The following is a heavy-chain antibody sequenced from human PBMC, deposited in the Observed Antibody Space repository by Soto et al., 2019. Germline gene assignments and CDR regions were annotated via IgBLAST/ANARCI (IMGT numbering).Heavy chain of an antibody. CDR1: GFTLTSHF. Sequence: QVQLVHSGAEVKKPGASVKVSCKASGFTLTSHFMHWVRQAPGQGLEWMGIINPSGDSASYPGRLQGRVTVTRDTSTNTVYLDLSSLRSEDTAVYFCVGGYDDPDAFDIWGHGTVVTVSS. D-gene: IGHD3-16*01. J-gene: IGHJ3*02. V-gene: IGHV1-46*04. CDR2: INPSGDSA. CDR3: VGGYDDPDAFDI.